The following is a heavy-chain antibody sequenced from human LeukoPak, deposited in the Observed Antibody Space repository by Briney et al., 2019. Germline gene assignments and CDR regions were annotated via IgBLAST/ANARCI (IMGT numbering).Heavy chain of an antibody. D-gene: IGHD6-19*01. CDR1: GYTFTAYG. J-gene: IGHJ1*01. CDR2: IYTYNGNA. CDR3: ARDSSPVAGMGRF. Sequence: ASVKVSCKASGYTFTAYGISWVRQAPGQGLEWMGWIYTYNGNANYAQTFQGRVTLTSDTSTTTVYMELRNLTSDDTAVYYCARDSSPVAGMGRFWGQGSLVTVSS. V-gene: IGHV1-18*01.